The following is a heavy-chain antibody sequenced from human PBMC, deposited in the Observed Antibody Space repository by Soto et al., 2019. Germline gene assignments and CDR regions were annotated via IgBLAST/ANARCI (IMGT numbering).Heavy chain of an antibody. CDR1: GGTVSSYA. V-gene: IGHV1-69*12. J-gene: IGHJ1*01. Sequence: QVQLVQSGAEVKKPGSSVKVSCKASGGTVSSYAISWVRQAPGQGLEWMGGSITIFGTANYAQKFEGRVTITADESTSTAYMELSSLRSEATAVYYCARVTYCVGDCYVYFQHWGQGTEVTVSS. D-gene: IGHD2-21*02. CDR2: SITIFGTA. CDR3: ARVTYCVGDCYVYFQH.